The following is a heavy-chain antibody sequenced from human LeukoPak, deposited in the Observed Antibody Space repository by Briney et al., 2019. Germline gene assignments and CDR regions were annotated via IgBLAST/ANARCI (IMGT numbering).Heavy chain of an antibody. J-gene: IGHJ4*02. D-gene: IGHD1-26*01. Sequence: PSETLSLTCTVSGGSISSSSYYWGWIRQPPGKGLEWIGSIYYSGSTYYNPSLKSRVTISVDTSKNQFSLKLSSVTAADTAVYYCARQESGSYYLRWGQGTLVTVSS. CDR3: ARQESGSYYLR. V-gene: IGHV4-39*01. CDR2: IYYSGST. CDR1: GGSISSSSYY.